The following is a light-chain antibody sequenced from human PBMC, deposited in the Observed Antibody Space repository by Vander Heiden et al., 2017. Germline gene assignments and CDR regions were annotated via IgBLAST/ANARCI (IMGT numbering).Light chain of an antibody. CDR1: QSLLHSNGYNF. V-gene: IGKV2-28*01. Sequence: IVLTQSPLSLPVTAGEPASISCRSSQSLLHSNGYNFLDWYLQKPGQSPQLLIYLGSNLASGVPDRFSGSGSGTDFTLNISRVEAEDVGVYYCMQALQTPFTFGQGTKLEIK. CDR2: LGS. CDR3: MQALQTPFT. J-gene: IGKJ2*01.